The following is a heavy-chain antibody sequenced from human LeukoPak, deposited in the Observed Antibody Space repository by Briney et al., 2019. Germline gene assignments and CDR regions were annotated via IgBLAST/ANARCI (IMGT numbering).Heavy chain of an antibody. D-gene: IGHD3-22*01. CDR3: ARAKGVSTGYRPTDY. V-gene: IGHV3-53*01. CDR1: GFTVSSNY. J-gene: IGHJ4*02. CDR2: IYSGGST. Sequence: GGSLRLSCAASGFTVSSNYMSWVRQAPGKGLEWVSVIYSGGSTHYAGSVKGRFTISRDNSKNTLYLQMNSLRAEDTAVYYCARAKGVSTGYRPTDYWGQGTLVTVSS.